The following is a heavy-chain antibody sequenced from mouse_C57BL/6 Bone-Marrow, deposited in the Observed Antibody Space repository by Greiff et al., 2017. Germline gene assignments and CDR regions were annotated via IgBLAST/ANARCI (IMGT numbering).Heavy chain of an antibody. CDR3: ARGWLPFAY. J-gene: IGHJ3*01. CDR2: IDPSDSYT. D-gene: IGHD2-2*01. V-gene: IGHV1-69*01. CDR1: GYTFTSYW. Sequence: VKLMESGAELVMPGASVKLSCKASGYTFTSYWMHWVKQRPGQGLEWIGEIDPSDSYTNYNQKFKGKSTLTVDKSSSTAYMQLSSLTSEDSAVYYCARGWLPFAYWGQGTLVTVSA.